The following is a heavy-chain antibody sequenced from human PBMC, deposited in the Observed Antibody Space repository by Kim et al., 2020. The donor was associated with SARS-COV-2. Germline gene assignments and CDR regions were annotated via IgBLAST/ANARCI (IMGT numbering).Heavy chain of an antibody. V-gene: IGHV3-15*01. J-gene: IGHJ4*02. CDR3: TTEPLTPVYQWELLRFDY. D-gene: IGHD1-26*01. CDR1: GFTFSNAW. Sequence: GGSLRLSCAASGFTFSNAWMSWVRQAPGKGLEWVGRIKSKTDGGTTDYAAPVKGRFTISRDDSKNTLYLQMNSLKTEDTAVYYCTTEPLTPVYQWELLRFDYWGQGTLVTVSS. CDR2: IKSKTDGGTT.